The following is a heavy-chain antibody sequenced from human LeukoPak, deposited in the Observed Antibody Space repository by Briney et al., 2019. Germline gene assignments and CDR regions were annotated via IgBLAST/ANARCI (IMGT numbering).Heavy chain of an antibody. D-gene: IGHD3-10*01. CDR2: IYYSGST. CDR3: ARSAGSGTEYPHPHFDY. J-gene: IGHJ4*02. CDR1: GGSISSGDYY. V-gene: IGHV4-30-4*01. Sequence: SQTLSLTCTVSGGSISSGDYYWSWIRQPPGKGLEWIGYIYYSGSTYYNPSLKSRVTISVDTSKNQFSLKLSSVTAADTAVYYCARSAGSGTEYPHPHFDYWGQGTLVTVSS.